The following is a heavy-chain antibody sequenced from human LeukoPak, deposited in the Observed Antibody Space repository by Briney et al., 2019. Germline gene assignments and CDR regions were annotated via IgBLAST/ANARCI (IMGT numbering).Heavy chain of an antibody. J-gene: IGHJ6*03. CDR1: GGSFSGYY. CDR2: INHSGST. Sequence: KPSETLSLTCAVYGGSFSGYYWSWIRQPPGKGVEWIGEINHSGSTNYNPSLKSRVTISVDTSKNQFSLKLSSVTAADTAVYYCARAGSSSSSFSYYYYMDVWGKGTTVTVSS. D-gene: IGHD6-6*01. CDR3: ARAGSSSSSFSYYYYMDV. V-gene: IGHV4-34*01.